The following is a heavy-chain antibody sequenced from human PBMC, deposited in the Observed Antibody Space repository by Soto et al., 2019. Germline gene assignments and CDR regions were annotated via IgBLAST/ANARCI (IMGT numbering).Heavy chain of an antibody. V-gene: IGHV3-23*01. D-gene: IGHD6-13*01. CDR3: AKAKAGRTWYYYGLDV. J-gene: IGHJ6*02. CDR2: MSGSGSVT. CDR1: GFTLTRYA. Sequence: GGSLRLSCVGSGFTLTRYAMSWVRQAPGKGLEWVSTMSGSGSVTYYADSVKGRFSISRDSSKNTLYLQMSSLRVEDTAVYYCAKAKAGRTWYYYGLDVWGQGTTVTVSS.